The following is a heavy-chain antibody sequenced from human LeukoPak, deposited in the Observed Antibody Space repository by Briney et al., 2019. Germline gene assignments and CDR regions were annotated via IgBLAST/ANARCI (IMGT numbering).Heavy chain of an antibody. CDR1: GGSISSSSYY. Sequence: SETLSLTCTVSGGSISSSSYYWGWIRQPPGKGLEWIGSIYYSGSTNYNPSPKSRVTISVDTSKNQFSLKLSSVTAADTAVYYCAREGGNSALDYWGQGTLVTVSS. J-gene: IGHJ4*02. D-gene: IGHD4-23*01. V-gene: IGHV4-39*07. CDR2: IYYSGST. CDR3: AREGGNSALDY.